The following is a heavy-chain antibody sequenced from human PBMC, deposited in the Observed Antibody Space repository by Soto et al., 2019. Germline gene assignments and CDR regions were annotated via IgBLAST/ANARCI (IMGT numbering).Heavy chain of an antibody. Sequence: LSLTCTVSGGSISSSSYYWGWIRQPPGKGLEWIGSIYYSGSTYYNPSLKSRVTISVDTSKNQFSLKLSSVTAADTAVYYCARHVRYSSSSGGFDYWGQGTLVTVSS. CDR2: IYYSGST. D-gene: IGHD6-6*01. J-gene: IGHJ4*02. V-gene: IGHV4-39*01. CDR1: GGSISSSSYY. CDR3: ARHVRYSSSSGGFDY.